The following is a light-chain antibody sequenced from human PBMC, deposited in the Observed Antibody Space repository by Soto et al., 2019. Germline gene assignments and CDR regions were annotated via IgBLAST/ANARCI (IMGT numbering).Light chain of an antibody. J-gene: IGLJ3*02. V-gene: IGLV2-14*01. Sequence: QSALTQPASVSWSPGQSITISCTGTSSDVGGYNYVSWYQQHPGKAPKLMIYEVTNRPSGVSSRFSGSKSGNTASLTISGLQAEDEADYYCCSYTSSDTHLVFGGGTKLTVL. CDR2: EVT. CDR1: SSDVGGYNY. CDR3: CSYTSSDTHLV.